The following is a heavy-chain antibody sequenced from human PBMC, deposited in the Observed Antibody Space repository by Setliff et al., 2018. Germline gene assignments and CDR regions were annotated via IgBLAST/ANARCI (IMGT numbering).Heavy chain of an antibody. D-gene: IGHD2-15*01. J-gene: IGHJ3*02. CDR3: ARLPGYCNGGNCYGYYTFDI. V-gene: IGHV4-39*01. CDR2: INYSGIT. CDR1: GDSISSSSYY. Sequence: PSETLSLTCSVSGDSISSSSYYWGWIRQPPGKGLEWIGSINYSGITYYSPSLKSRVIVSVDTSKNQFSLKPSSVTAADTAVYYCARLPGYCNGGNCYGYYTFDIWGQGTMVTVSS.